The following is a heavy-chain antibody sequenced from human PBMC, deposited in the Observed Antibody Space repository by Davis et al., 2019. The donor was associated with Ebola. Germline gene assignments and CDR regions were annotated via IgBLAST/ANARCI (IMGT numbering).Heavy chain of an antibody. D-gene: IGHD1-1*01. CDR2: IIPMFGTA. CDR3: ARDLGGTTGNYYYYGMDV. V-gene: IGHV1-69*13. J-gene: IGHJ6*02. CDR1: GDTVSSFG. Sequence: SVKVSCKASGDTVSSFGISWVRQAPGQGLEWMGGIIPMFGTANYAQKFQGRVTITADESPSTAYMELSSLRSEDTAVYYCARDLGGTTGNYYYYGMDVWGQGTTVTVSS.